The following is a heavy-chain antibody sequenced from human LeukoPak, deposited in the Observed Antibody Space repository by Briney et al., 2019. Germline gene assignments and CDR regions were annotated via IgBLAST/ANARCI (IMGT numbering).Heavy chain of an antibody. CDR1: GFTFNNYW. CDR2: INGDGNNV. D-gene: IGHD1-1*01. Sequence: PGGSLRLSCAASGFTFNNYWLHWVRQVPGKGLMWVSRINGDGNNVNYADSVKGRFTISGDNAKNTLHLQMNSLRAEDTAVYYCAAGPAGNGHLSSYWGQGTRVTVSS. V-gene: IGHV3-74*01. CDR3: AAGPAGNGHLSSY. J-gene: IGHJ4*02.